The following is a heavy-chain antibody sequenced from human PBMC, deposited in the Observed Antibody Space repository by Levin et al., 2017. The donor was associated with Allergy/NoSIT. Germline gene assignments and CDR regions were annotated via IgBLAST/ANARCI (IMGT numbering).Heavy chain of an antibody. CDR3: ARDREDCSGTSCLDAFDI. CDR1: GYSFSDYY. CDR2: IRPNSGTT. Sequence: WASVKVSCKASGYSFSDYYILWVRQAPGQGLEWMGWIRPNSGTTKYAQRFQGRVTLTRDTSISTVYMDLISLRSDDTAVYYCARDREDCSGTSCLDAFDIWGQGTMVTVSS. J-gene: IGHJ3*02. D-gene: IGHD2-15*01. V-gene: IGHV1-2*02.